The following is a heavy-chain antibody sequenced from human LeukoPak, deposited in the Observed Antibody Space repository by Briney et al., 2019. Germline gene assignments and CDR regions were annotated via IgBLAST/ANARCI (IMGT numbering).Heavy chain of an antibody. J-gene: IGHJ4*02. V-gene: IGHV4-34*01. D-gene: IGHD3-22*01. CDR3: ARGYLAYYDSSGYVPYYFDY. Sequence: SETLSLTCAVYGGSFSGYYWSWIRQPPGKGLEWIGEINHSGSTNYSPSLKSRVTISVDTSKNQFSLKLSSVTAADTAVYYCARGYLAYYDSSGYVPYYFDYWGQGTLVTVSS. CDR2: INHSGST. CDR1: GGSFSGYY.